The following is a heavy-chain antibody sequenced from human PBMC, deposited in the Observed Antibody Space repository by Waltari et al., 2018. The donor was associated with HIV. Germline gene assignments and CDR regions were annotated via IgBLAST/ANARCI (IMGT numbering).Heavy chain of an antibody. V-gene: IGHV4-59*01. J-gene: IGHJ6*02. Sequence: SGPGLVKPSETLSLTCTVSGGSISSYYWSWIRQPPGKGLEWIGYIYYSGSTNYNPSLKSRVTISVDTSKNQFSLKLSSVTAADTAVYYCARDGAYYYDSSGYPGMDVWGQGTTVTVSS. CDR2: IYYSGST. CDR3: ARDGAYYYDSSGYPGMDV. CDR1: GGSISSYY. D-gene: IGHD3-22*01.